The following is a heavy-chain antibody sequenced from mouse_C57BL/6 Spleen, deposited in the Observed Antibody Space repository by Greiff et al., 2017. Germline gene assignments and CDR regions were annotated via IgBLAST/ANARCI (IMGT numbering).Heavy chain of an antibody. Sequence: VQLVESGPELVKPGASVKLSCKASGYTFTSYDINWVKQRPGQGLEWIGWIYPRVGSTKYNEKFKGKATLTVDTSSSTAYMELHSLTSEDSAVYFCARWGYGSSLYYFDYWGQGTTLTVSS. D-gene: IGHD1-1*01. CDR3: ARWGYGSSLYYFDY. J-gene: IGHJ2*01. V-gene: IGHV1-85*01. CDR1: GYTFTSYD. CDR2: IYPRVGST.